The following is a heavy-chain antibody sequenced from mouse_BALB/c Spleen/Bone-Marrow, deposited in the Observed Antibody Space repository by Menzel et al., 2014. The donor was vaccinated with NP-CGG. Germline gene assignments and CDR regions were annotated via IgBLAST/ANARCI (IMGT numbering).Heavy chain of an antibody. CDR2: IDPENGNT. J-gene: IGHJ2*01. D-gene: IGHD2-3*01. V-gene: IGHV14-1*02. Sequence: VQLQQSGAELVRPGALVKLSCKASGFDIKDYYMHWVKQRPEQGLEWIGWIDPENGNTIYDPKFQGKASITADTSSNTAYLQLSSLTSEDTAVYYCAACFHYDGYYYFDYWGQGTTLTVSS. CDR1: GFDIKDYY. CDR3: AACFHYDGYYYFDY.